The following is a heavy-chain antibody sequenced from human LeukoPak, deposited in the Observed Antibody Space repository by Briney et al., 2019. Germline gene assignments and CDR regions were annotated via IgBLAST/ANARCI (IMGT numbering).Heavy chain of an antibody. J-gene: IGHJ2*01. CDR1: GFTFSSYS. Sequence: PGGSLRLSCAASGFTFSSYSMNWVRQAPGKGLEWVSSISSSSSYIYYADSVKGRFTISRDNSKNTLYLQMNSLRAEDTAIYYCAKTIPYWYFDLWGRGTLVTVSS. CDR2: ISSSSSYI. CDR3: AKTIPYWYFDL. D-gene: IGHD5-24*01. V-gene: IGHV3-21*04.